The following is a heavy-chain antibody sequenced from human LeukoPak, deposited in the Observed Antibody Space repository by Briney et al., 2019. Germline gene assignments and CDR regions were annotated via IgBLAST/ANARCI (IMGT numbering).Heavy chain of an antibody. Sequence: PGGSLRLSCVASGFTFRNYSMNWVRQPPGKGLEWIGEINHSGTTNYNPSFKSRVTISVDTSKNQFSLRLSSVTAADTAVYYCARGPFAHDYNDYAWGQGTLVTVSS. CDR1: GFTFRNYS. D-gene: IGHD4-11*01. J-gene: IGHJ4*02. CDR2: INHSGTT. CDR3: ARGPFAHDYNDYA. V-gene: IGHV4-34*01.